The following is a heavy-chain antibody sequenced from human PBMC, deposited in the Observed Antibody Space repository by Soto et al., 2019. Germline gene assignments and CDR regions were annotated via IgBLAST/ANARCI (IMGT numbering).Heavy chain of an antibody. CDR3: ATTNLDYGSGSYLFYYYYCMDV. CDR1: GGTFSSYA. D-gene: IGHD3-10*01. Sequence: SVKVSWKASGGTFSSYAISWVRQAPGQGLEWMGGIIPIFGTANYAQKFQGRVTITADESTSTAYMELSSLRSEDTAVYYCATTNLDYGSGSYLFYYYYCMDVWGQGTTVTVSS. CDR2: IIPIFGTA. J-gene: IGHJ6*02. V-gene: IGHV1-69*13.